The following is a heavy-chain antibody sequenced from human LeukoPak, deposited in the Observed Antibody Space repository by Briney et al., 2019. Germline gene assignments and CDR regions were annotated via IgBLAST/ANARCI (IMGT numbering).Heavy chain of an antibody. V-gene: IGHV3-30*04. CDR2: ISYDGSNK. J-gene: IGHJ4*02. Sequence: GGSLRLSSAASGFTFSSYAMHWVRQAPGKGLEWVAVISYDGSNKYYADSVKGRFTISRDNSKNTLYLQMNSLRAEDTAVYYCARDGYYYDMSIAGHFDYWGQGTLVTVSS. CDR3: ARDGYYYDMSIAGHFDY. CDR1: GFTFSSYA. D-gene: IGHD3-22*01.